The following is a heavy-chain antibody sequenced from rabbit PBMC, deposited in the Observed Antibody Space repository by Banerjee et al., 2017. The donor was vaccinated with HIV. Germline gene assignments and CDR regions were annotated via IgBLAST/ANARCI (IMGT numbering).Heavy chain of an antibody. V-gene: IGHV1S45*01. Sequence: QEQMEESGGDLVKPEGSLTLTCTASGFSFSNKYVMGWVRQAPGKGLEWIACINTSSGNTVYASWAKGRFTISKTSSTTVTLQMTSLTAADTATYFCARDLVGVIGWNFGLWGQGTLVTVS. CDR3: ARDLVGVIGWNFGL. D-gene: IGHD1-1*01. CDR2: INTSSGNT. CDR1: GFSFSNKYV. J-gene: IGHJ4*01.